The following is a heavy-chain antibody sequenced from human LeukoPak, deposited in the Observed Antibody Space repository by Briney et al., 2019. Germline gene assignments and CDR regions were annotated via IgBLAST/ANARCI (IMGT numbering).Heavy chain of an antibody. V-gene: IGHV4-39*07. D-gene: IGHD1-26*01. CDR1: GGSISSSSYY. Sequence: SETLSLTCTVSGGSISSSSYYWGRIRPPPGKGLEWIGSIYDSGSTYYNPALMSRVTISVDTSKNQYSMKLSSVTAADTAVYYCARDQGGATRYDAFDIWGQGTMVTVSS. CDR2: IYDSGST. J-gene: IGHJ3*02. CDR3: ARDQGGATRYDAFDI.